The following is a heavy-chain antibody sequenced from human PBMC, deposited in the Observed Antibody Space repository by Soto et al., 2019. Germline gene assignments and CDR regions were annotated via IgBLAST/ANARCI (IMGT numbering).Heavy chain of an antibody. CDR1: GGTFSSYA. CDR3: ARHWKALVPAAIRY. CDR2: IIPIFGTA. J-gene: IGHJ4*02. V-gene: IGHV1-69*12. Sequence: QVQLVQSGAEVKKPGSSVKVSCKASGGTFSSYAISWVRQAPGQGLEWMGGIIPIFGTANYAQKFQGRVTXXAXDXXSTAYMELSSLSSEDTAVYYCARHWKALVPAAIRYWGQGTLVTVSS. D-gene: IGHD2-2*01.